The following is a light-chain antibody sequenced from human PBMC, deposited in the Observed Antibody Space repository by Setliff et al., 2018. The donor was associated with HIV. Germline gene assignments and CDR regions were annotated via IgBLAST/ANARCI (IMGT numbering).Light chain of an antibody. J-gene: IGLJ1*01. Sequence: QSALTQPASVSGSPGQSIAISCTGTSSDIGSYKFVSWDQHHPDKGPKLIIYEGSKRPSGVSNRFAAYKSGNTASLTISGLQAEDEADYYCSSYVGSSAYVFGPGTKVTVL. CDR2: EGS. CDR3: SSYVGSSAYV. V-gene: IGLV2-23*01. CDR1: SSDIGSYKF.